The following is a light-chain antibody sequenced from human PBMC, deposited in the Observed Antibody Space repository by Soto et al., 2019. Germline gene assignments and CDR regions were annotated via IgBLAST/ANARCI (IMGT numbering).Light chain of an antibody. J-gene: IGKJ1*01. CDR2: QAS. CDR1: QTIGTS. V-gene: IGKV1-5*03. Sequence: DIHITQSPSTLSESVGDRVTLTCRASQTIGTSLAWYQQKPGIAPKLLIYQASSLDSGVPSRFSGSGSGTEFTLTISSLQPDDFATYYCQQYNTYRTFGQGTKVDIK. CDR3: QQYNTYRT.